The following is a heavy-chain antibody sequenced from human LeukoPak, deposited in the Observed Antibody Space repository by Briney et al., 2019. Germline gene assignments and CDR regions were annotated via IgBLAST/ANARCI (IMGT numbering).Heavy chain of an antibody. D-gene: IGHD2-15*01. CDR1: GFTFSSYA. J-gene: IGHJ4*02. CDR2: ISGSGGST. V-gene: IGHV3-23*01. CDR3: AKDAWPYCSGGSCCFDY. Sequence: GGSLRLSCAASGFTFSSYAMSWVRQAPGKGLEWVSAISGSGGSTYYADSVKGRFTISRDNSKNTLYLQMNSLRAEDTAVYYCAKDAWPYCSGGSCCFDYWGQGTLVTVSS.